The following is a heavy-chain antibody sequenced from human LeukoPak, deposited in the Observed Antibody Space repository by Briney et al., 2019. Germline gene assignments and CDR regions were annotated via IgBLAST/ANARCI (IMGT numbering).Heavy chain of an antibody. D-gene: IGHD3-3*01. V-gene: IGHV1-69*04. Sequence: SVKVSCKASGGTFSSYAISWVRQAPGQGLEWMGRIIPILGIANYAQKFQGRVTITVDKSTSTAYMELSSLRSEDTAVYYCAREGGFLEWLPAYYYYGMDVWGQGTTVTVSS. CDR3: AREGGFLEWLPAYYYYGMDV. CDR2: IIPILGIA. J-gene: IGHJ6*02. CDR1: GGTFSSYA.